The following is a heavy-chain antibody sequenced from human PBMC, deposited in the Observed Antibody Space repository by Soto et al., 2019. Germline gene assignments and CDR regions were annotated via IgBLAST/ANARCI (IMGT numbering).Heavy chain of an antibody. Sequence: PGGSLRLSCAASGFTFTEYAMTWVRQAPGKGLEWVSAIDGTGEDARYAGSVRGRFTISRDNSKNTVFLQMNTLRAEDTAVYYCAKYYYEDSTFSFDYWGQGTLVTVSS. CDR3: AKYYYEDSTFSFDY. CDR2: IDGTGEDA. CDR1: GFTFTEYA. J-gene: IGHJ4*02. D-gene: IGHD3-22*01. V-gene: IGHV3-23*01.